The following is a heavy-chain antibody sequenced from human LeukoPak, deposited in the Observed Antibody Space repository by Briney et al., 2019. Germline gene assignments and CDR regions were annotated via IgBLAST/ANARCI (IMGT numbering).Heavy chain of an antibody. V-gene: IGHV1-69*05. Sequence: ASVNVSCKASGGTFSSYAISWVRQAPGQGLEWMGGIIPIFGTANYAQKFQGRVTITTDESTSTAYMELSSLRSEDTAVYYCAIGPTVTSSTPIDYWGQGTLVTVSS. J-gene: IGHJ4*02. CDR3: AIGPTVTSSTPIDY. D-gene: IGHD4-17*01. CDR2: IIPIFGTA. CDR1: GGTFSSYA.